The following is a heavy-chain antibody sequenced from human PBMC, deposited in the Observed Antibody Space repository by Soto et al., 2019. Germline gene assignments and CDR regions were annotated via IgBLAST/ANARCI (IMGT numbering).Heavy chain of an antibody. V-gene: IGHV4-59*01. D-gene: IGHD3-10*01. J-gene: IGHJ4*02. CDR2: IYYLGST. CDR1: GGSMSEYF. CDR3: ARDGYDGSGSPYPAY. Sequence: SETLSLTCSVSGGSMSEYFWSWIRQSPGKGLEWIGYIYYLGSTDYNPSLKSRVTISVDTSKRQFSLRLTSVTAADTAVYYCARDGYDGSGSPYPAYWGPGTQITVSS.